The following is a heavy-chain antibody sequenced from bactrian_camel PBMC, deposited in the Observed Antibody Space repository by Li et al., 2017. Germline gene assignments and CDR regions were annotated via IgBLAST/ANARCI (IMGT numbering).Heavy chain of an antibody. CDR2: IASDGTT. J-gene: IGHJ4*01. CDR3: AAGRASGGYCIGLPRLMDY. D-gene: IGHD5*01. Sequence: HVQLVESGGGSVQAGGSLTLSCVGTKSTASADCMAWFRRPPGKEREGVGTIASDGTTGYSNSVKGRFTLSKDNAKNILYLQMNSLRPEDTAVYYCAAGRASGGYCIGLPRLMDYWGQGTQVTVS. CDR1: KSTASADC. V-gene: IGHV3S53*01.